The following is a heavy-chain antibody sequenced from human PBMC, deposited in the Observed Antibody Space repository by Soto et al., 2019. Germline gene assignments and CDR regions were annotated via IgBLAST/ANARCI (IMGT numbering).Heavy chain of an antibody. CDR3: AKGSGEVPTNWFDP. D-gene: IGHD6-19*01. Sequence: EVQLLESGGGLVQPGGSLRLSCAASGYTFSKYAMIWVRQAPGQGLDWIAGVSRSGAATYYADSVKGRFTISRDNSTNTLSMQMNSLRAEDTALYYFAKGSGEVPTNWFDPWGQGTLVTVSS. V-gene: IGHV3-23*01. CDR1: GYTFSKYA. J-gene: IGHJ5*02. CDR2: VSRSGAAT.